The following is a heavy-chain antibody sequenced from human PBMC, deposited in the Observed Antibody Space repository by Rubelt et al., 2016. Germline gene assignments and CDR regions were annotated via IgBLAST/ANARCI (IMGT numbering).Heavy chain of an antibody. V-gene: IGHV3-48*04. Sequence: EVQLVESGGGLVQPGGSLRLSCAASGFTFSSYFMNWVRQAPGKGLEWVSYISSSSSNIFYEDSVKGLFTISRDNAKNSLYLQMNSLRAEDTAVYYCARLPTVTTFGYWGQGTLVTVSS. CDR1: GFTFSSYF. J-gene: IGHJ4*02. CDR2: ISSSSSNI. CDR3: ARLPTVTTFGY. D-gene: IGHD4-17*01.